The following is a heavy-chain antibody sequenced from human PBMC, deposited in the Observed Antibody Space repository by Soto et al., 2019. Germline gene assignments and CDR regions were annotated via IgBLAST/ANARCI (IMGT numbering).Heavy chain of an antibody. CDR3: ARDHPISSSSGPFDI. V-gene: IGHV1-46*02. J-gene: IGHJ3*02. Sequence: ASVKVSCKAAGYTFNGDYKHRGRQAPGQGLEWMGIINPSGGSTSYAQKFQGRVTMTRDTSTSTVYMELSSLRSEDTAVYYCARDHPISSSSGPFDIWGQGTMVTVSS. CDR2: INPSGGST. CDR1: GYTFNGDY. D-gene: IGHD3-22*01.